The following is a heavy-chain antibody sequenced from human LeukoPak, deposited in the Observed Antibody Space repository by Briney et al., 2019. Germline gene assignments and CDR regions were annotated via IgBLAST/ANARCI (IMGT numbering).Heavy chain of an antibody. J-gene: IGHJ6*02. CDR2: IKQDGSEK. CDR1: GSTFSNYW. V-gene: IGHV3-7*03. Sequence: GGSLRLSCAASGSTFSNYWMSWLRQAPGKGLEWVANIKQDGSEKCYVHSVKGRFTISRDNAKNSLHLQMNSLRAEDTAGYYCARDRWEQSSNSYHYCGLDVWGQGTTVTVSS. D-gene: IGHD1-26*01. CDR3: ARDRWEQSSNSYHYCGLDV.